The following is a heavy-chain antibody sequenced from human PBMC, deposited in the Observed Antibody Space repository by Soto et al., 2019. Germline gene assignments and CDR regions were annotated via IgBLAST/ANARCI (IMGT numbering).Heavy chain of an antibody. CDR2: IHHSGTT. CDR1: GGSISGHH. CDR3: ASYLQGVGGRGS. J-gene: IGHJ5*02. Sequence: SETLSLTCTVSGGSISGHHWSWIRQPPGKGLEWIGYIHHSGTTNYNPALKSRVTISADTSKNQFSLKLTSVTAADTAVYYCASYLQGVGGRGSWGQGTLVTVS. D-gene: IGHD3-10*01. V-gene: IGHV4-59*11.